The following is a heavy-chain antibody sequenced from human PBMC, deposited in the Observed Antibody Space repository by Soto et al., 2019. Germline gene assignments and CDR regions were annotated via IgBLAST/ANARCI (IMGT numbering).Heavy chain of an antibody. Sequence: GGSLRLSCAASGFTFSSYAMSWVRQAPGKGLEWVSAISGSGGSTYYADSVKGRFTISRDNSKNTLYLQMNSLRAEDTAVYYCAKDPIVVVTAMPQDYFDYLGQGTLVTVSS. CDR2: ISGSGGST. V-gene: IGHV3-23*01. CDR1: GFTFSSYA. D-gene: IGHD2-21*02. J-gene: IGHJ4*02. CDR3: AKDPIVVVTAMPQDYFDY.